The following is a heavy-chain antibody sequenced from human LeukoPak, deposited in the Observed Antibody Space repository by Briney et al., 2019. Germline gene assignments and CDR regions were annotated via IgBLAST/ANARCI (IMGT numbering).Heavy chain of an antibody. Sequence: SVKLSCKASGFTFTSSAMQGVRHARGQRLEWIGWIVVGSGNTNYAQKFQERVTITRDMSTSTAYMELSSLRSEDTAVYYCAATPYNWNDPLDWGQGTLVTVSS. J-gene: IGHJ4*02. CDR3: AATPYNWNDPLD. V-gene: IGHV1-58*02. D-gene: IGHD1-20*01. CDR1: GFTFTSSA. CDR2: IVVGSGNT.